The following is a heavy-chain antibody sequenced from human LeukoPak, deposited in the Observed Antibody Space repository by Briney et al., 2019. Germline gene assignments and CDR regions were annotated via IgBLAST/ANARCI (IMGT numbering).Heavy chain of an antibody. CDR3: ATDLGIAAAGTPGY. D-gene: IGHD6-13*01. J-gene: IGHJ4*02. V-gene: IGHV1-24*01. Sequence: ASVKVSCKVSGYTLTELSMHWVRQAPGKGLEWMGGFDPGDGETIYAQKFQGRVTMTEDTSADTAYMELSSLRSEDTAVYYCATDLGIAAAGTPGYWGQGTLVTVSS. CDR1: GYTLTELS. CDR2: FDPGDGET.